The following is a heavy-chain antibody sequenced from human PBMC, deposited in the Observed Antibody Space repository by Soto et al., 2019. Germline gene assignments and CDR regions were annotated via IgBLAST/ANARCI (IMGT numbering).Heavy chain of an antibody. CDR1: GFTFSSFA. Sequence: QVQLVESGGGVVQPGRSLRLSCAASGFTFSSFAMHWVRQAPGKGLEWVAVISYDGSNKYYADSVKGRFTISRDKSKNTLYLQMNSLRAEDTAVYYCARAPSIAAAGWRYFQHWGQGTLVTVSS. J-gene: IGHJ1*01. D-gene: IGHD6-13*01. V-gene: IGHV3-30-3*01. CDR3: ARAPSIAAAGWRYFQH. CDR2: ISYDGSNK.